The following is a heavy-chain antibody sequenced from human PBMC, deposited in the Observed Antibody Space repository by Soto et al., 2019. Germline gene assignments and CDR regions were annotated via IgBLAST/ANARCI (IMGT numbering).Heavy chain of an antibody. J-gene: IGHJ5*02. D-gene: IGHD4-17*01. CDR3: ARRINYGDYLNWFDP. CDR2: INHSGST. V-gene: IGHV4-34*01. CDR1: GGSISSYY. Sequence: PSETLSLTCTVSGGSISSYYWSWIRQPPGKGLEWIGEINHSGSTNYNPSLKSRVTISVDTSKNQFSLKLSSVTAADTAVYYCARRINYGDYLNWFDPWGQGTLVIVSS.